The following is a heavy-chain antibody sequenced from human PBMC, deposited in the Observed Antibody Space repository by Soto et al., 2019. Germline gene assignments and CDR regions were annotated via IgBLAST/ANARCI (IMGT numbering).Heavy chain of an antibody. CDR1: GDTFSTYA. Sequence: SVKVSCKASGDTFSTYAISWVRQAPGQGLEWLGGIIPILGTPSYAQRFQGRVTITADKSTSTAYMELSSLRSEDTAVYYCARERSRYDRSGYYRPDYWGQGTLVTVSS. CDR3: ARERSRYDRSGYYRPDY. J-gene: IGHJ4*02. V-gene: IGHV1-69*10. CDR2: IIPILGTP. D-gene: IGHD3-22*01.